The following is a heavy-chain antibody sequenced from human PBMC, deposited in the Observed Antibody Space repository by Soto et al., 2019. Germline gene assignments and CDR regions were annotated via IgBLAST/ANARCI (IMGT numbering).Heavy chain of an antibody. D-gene: IGHD1-26*01. CDR1: GFTFSSYV. V-gene: IGHV3-30-3*01. CDR2: ISHEGNNT. Sequence: QVHLVESGGGVVQPGRSLRLSCAASGFTFSSYVMHWVRQTPCKGLEWVAFISHEGNNTYYADSVKGRFTISRDISENTLYLQMNSLRAEDTAVYYCARDDEGGSACDLGYCGQGTLVTVSS. J-gene: IGHJ4*02. CDR3: ARDDEGGSACDLGY.